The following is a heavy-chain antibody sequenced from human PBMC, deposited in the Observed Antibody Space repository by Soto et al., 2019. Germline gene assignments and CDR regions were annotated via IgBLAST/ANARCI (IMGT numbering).Heavy chain of an antibody. CDR1: GGSISSGGYY. CDR3: ARGLLGIFGVVIAYGMDV. D-gene: IGHD3-3*01. Sequence: PSETLSLTCTVPGGSISSGGYYWSWIRQHPGKGLEWIGYIYYSGSTYYNPSLKSRVTISVDTSKNQFSLKLSSVTAADTAVYYCARGLLGIFGVVIAYGMDVWGQGTTVTVSS. J-gene: IGHJ6*02. CDR2: IYYSGST. V-gene: IGHV4-31*03.